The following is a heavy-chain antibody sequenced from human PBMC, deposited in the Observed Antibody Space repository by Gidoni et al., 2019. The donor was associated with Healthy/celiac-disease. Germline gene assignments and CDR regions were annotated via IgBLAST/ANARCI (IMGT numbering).Heavy chain of an antibody. Sequence: EVQLVESGGGLVQPGRSLRLSCAASGFTFADYAMHWVRQAPGKGLEWVSGISWNSGSIGYADSVKGRFTISRDNAKNSLYLQMNSLRAEDTALYYCAKDSRYVGGYYYYGMDVWGQGTTVTVSS. D-gene: IGHD1-20*01. CDR3: AKDSRYVGGYYYYGMDV. J-gene: IGHJ6*02. CDR1: GFTFADYA. CDR2: ISWNSGSI. V-gene: IGHV3-9*01.